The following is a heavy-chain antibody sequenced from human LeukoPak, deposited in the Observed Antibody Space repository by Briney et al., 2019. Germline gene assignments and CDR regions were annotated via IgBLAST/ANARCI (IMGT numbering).Heavy chain of an antibody. CDR3: ARHRGKGDI. J-gene: IGHJ3*02. V-gene: IGHV4-34*01. CDR2: INHSGST. D-gene: IGHD3-10*01. Sequence: SETLSLTCAVYGGSFSGYYWSWIRQPPGKGLEWIGEINHSGSTNYNPSLKSRVTISVDTSKNQFSLKLSSVTAADTAVYYCARHRGKGDIWGQGTMVTVSS. CDR1: GGSFSGYY.